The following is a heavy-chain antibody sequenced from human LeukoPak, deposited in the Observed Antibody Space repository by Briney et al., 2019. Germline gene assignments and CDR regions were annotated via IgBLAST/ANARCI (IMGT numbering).Heavy chain of an antibody. J-gene: IGHJ4*02. CDR2: INGSGGSA. D-gene: IGHD3-3*01. Sequence: GGSLRLSCAASGFTFSSYAMSWVRQAPGKGLEWVSAINGSGGSAYYADSVKGRFTISRDNSKNTLYLQMNSLRAEDTAVYYCAKGGGEAIFGVVIEDYWGQGTLVTVSS. CDR3: AKGGGEAIFGVVIEDY. V-gene: IGHV3-23*01. CDR1: GFTFSSYA.